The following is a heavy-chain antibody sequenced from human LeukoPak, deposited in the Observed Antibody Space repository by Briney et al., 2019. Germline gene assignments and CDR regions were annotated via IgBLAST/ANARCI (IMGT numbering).Heavy chain of an antibody. V-gene: IGHV3-7*02. CDR2: IEQDGSEI. CDR1: GFTFSNYV. Sequence: GGSLRLSCAASGFTFSNYVMTWVRQAPGKGLEWVANIEQDGSEIYYVDSVKGRFTISRDNAKNSLYLQMNSLRAEDTAVYYCARTTVLDYWGQGTLVTVSS. CDR3: ARTTVLDY. J-gene: IGHJ4*02. D-gene: IGHD4-17*01.